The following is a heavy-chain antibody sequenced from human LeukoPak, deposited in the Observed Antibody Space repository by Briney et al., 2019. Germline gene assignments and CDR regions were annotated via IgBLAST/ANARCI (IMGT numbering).Heavy chain of an antibody. Sequence: PSETLSLTCTVSGYSISSGYYWGWIRQPPGKGLEWIGSIYHSGSTYYNPSLKSRVTISVDTSKNQFSLKLSSVTAADTAVYYCARDYLLGYCSGGSCSERDYWGQGTLVTVSS. CDR2: IYHSGST. J-gene: IGHJ4*02. CDR3: ARDYLLGYCSGGSCSERDY. V-gene: IGHV4-38-2*02. D-gene: IGHD2-15*01. CDR1: GYSISSGYY.